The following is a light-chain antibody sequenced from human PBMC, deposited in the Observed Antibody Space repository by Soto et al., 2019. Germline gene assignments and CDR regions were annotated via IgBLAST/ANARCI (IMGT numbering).Light chain of an antibody. V-gene: IGKV3-11*01. CDR1: QSVSND. CDR3: QQRSNWPPFT. CDR2: DAS. J-gene: IGKJ5*01. Sequence: EIVLTQSPATLSFSPCEISTLSCIAIQSVSNDLAWYQQKPGQAPRLLTYDASNRATDIPARFSGSGSGTDFTLTISSLEPEDFAVYYCQQRSNWPPFTFGQGTRLEIK.